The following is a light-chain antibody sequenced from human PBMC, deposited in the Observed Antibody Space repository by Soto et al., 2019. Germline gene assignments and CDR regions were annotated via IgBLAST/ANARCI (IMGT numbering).Light chain of an antibody. CDR3: QQYNTYSS. V-gene: IGKV1-5*03. CDR1: QSIGSW. CDR2: KAS. Sequence: DIQMTQSPSTLSASVGDRVTITCWASQSIGSWLAWYQQKPGKAPKLLLYKASSLESGVPSRFGGSGSGTEFILTISSLQPDDFATYYCQQYNTYSSFGQGTKVEIK. J-gene: IGKJ1*01.